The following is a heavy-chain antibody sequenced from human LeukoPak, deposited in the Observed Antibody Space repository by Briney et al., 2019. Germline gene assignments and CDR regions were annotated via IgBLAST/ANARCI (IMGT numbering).Heavy chain of an antibody. CDR2: ISGSGGST. CDR3: AKQGAMVYYYYMDV. D-gene: IGHD5-18*01. Sequence: GGSLRLSCAASGFTFSSYAMSWVRQAPGKGLEWVSAISGSGGSTYYADSVKGRFTISRDNSKNTLYPQMNSLRAEDTAVYYCAKQGAMVYYYYMDVWGKGTTVTVSS. J-gene: IGHJ6*03. V-gene: IGHV3-23*01. CDR1: GFTFSSYA.